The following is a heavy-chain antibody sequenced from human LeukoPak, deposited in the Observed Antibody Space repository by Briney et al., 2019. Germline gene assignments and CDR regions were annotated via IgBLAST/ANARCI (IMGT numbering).Heavy chain of an antibody. Sequence: ESGPTLVKPTQTLTLTCTFSGFSLSTSGVGVGWIRQPPGKALEWLALIYWEDDKRYSPSLKSRLTITKDTSKNQVVLTMTNMDPVDTATYYCARDIVVVPAAMEDWFDPWGQGTLVTVSS. CDR2: IYWEDDK. V-gene: IGHV2-5*02. CDR3: ARDIVVVPAAMEDWFDP. CDR1: GFSLSTSGVG. J-gene: IGHJ5*02. D-gene: IGHD2-2*01.